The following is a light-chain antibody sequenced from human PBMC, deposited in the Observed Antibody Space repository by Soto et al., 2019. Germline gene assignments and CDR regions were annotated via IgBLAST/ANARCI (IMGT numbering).Light chain of an antibody. CDR3: QQRGTWPWLT. V-gene: IGKV3-11*01. Sequence: EIVLKQSPGTLSLSPGERATLSCRASQSVNNYLAWYQQKPGQAPRLLIYDASNRATGIPPRSSGSGSGTDFPLTISSLEPEDSAVYYCQQRGTWPWLTFGGGTRVEI. CDR1: QSVNNY. J-gene: IGKJ4*02. CDR2: DAS.